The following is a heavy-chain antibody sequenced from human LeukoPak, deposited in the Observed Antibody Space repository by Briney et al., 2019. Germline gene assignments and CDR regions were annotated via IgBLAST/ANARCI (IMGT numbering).Heavy chain of an antibody. J-gene: IGHJ4*02. V-gene: IGHV1-2*02. D-gene: IGHD3-22*01. Sequence: ASVKVSCKASGYTFTGYYMHWVRQAPGQGLEWMGWSDPNSGATKYEHFQGRVTMTTDTSISTAYMELSRLRSDDTAVYFCARANPYHNSGYSPELRYWGQGTLVTVSS. CDR1: GYTFTGYY. CDR3: ARANPYHNSGYSPELRY. CDR2: SDPNSGAT.